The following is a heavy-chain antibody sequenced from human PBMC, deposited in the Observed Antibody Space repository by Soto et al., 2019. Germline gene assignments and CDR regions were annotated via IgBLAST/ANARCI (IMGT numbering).Heavy chain of an antibody. D-gene: IGHD3-10*01. CDR3: SRVHGSQTEFDH. Sequence: GESLKISCQVSGYPFTTYWIGWVRQMPGKGLEWMGKIFPPDSDTRYSPSFQGQVTMSVDKSTSTAYLQWSSLKASDTAMYYCSRVHGSQTEFDHWGQGTLVNVPQ. CDR1: GYPFTTYW. V-gene: IGHV5-51*01. CDR2: IFPPDSDT. J-gene: IGHJ4*02.